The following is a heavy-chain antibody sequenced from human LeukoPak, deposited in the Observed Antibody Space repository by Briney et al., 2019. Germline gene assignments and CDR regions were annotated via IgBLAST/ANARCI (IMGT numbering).Heavy chain of an antibody. CDR3: AREGYSPRDGYNFNFDY. V-gene: IGHV3-9*01. CDR1: GFTFDDYA. Sequence: GRSLRLSCAASGFTFDDYAMHWVRQAPEKGLEWVSGITWNSGSIDYADSVKGRFTISRDNAKKSLYLQMSSLRAEDTAVYYCAREGYSPRDGYNFNFDYWGQGTLVTVSS. CDR2: ITWNSGSI. D-gene: IGHD5-24*01. J-gene: IGHJ4*02.